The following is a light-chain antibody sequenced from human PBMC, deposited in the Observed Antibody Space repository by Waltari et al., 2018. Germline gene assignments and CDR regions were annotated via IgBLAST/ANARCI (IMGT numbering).Light chain of an antibody. CDR2: GAS. CDR1: QSVSSSY. CDR3: QQYGSSPNT. Sequence: EIVLTQSPGTLSLSPGERATLSCRASQSVSSSYLAWYQQKPGQAPRLLIYGASVRATGIPDRFSGSGPGTDFTLTITRVEPEDFAAYFCQQYGSSPNTFGQGTKVEIK. J-gene: IGKJ2*01. V-gene: IGKV3-20*01.